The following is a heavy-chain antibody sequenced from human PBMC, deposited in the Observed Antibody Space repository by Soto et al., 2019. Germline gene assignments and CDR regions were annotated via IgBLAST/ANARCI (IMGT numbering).Heavy chain of an antibody. J-gene: IGHJ4*02. V-gene: IGHV3-48*02. Sequence: EVQLVESGGGLVQPGGSLRLSCAASGFTFSSYTMNWVRQAPGKGLEWVSYIGFGTTIIYYADSVKGRFTISRDNAKNSLYLQMNSLRDEDTAVYYCARDHLFALDYWGQGTLVTVSS. CDR2: IGFGTTII. CDR1: GFTFSSYT. CDR3: ARDHLFALDY.